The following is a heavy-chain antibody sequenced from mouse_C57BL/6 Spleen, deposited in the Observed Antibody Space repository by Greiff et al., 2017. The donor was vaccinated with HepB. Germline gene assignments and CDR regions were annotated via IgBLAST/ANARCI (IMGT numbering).Heavy chain of an antibody. J-gene: IGHJ2*01. Sequence: EVKLLESGPGLVKPSQSLSLTCSVTGYSITSGYYWNWIRQFPGNKLEWMGYISYDGSNNYNPSLKNRISITRDTSKNQCFLKLNSVTTEDTATYYCARDPYGSREFDYWGQGTTLTVSS. CDR3: ARDPYGSREFDY. V-gene: IGHV3-6*01. CDR1: GYSITSGYY. CDR2: ISYDGSN. D-gene: IGHD1-1*01.